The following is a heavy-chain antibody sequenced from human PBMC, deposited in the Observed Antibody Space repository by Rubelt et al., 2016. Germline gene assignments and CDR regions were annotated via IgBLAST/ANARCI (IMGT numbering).Heavy chain of an antibody. D-gene: IGHD1-1*01. CDR2: IYYSGST. CDR3: ARDLGTEYGMDV. Sequence: QVQLQESGPGLVKPSATLSLTCTVSGGSISSYYWSWIRKPLGKGLEWIGYIYYSGSTYYNPSLKNRVTISVDTSTNQFALKLSSVTAADTAVYYCARDLGTEYGMDVWGQGTTVTVSS. CDR1: GGSISSYY. J-gene: IGHJ6*02. V-gene: IGHV4-59*01.